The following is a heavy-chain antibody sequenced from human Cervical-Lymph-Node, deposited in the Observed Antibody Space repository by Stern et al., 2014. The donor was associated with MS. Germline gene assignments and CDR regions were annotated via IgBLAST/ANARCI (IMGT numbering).Heavy chain of an antibody. J-gene: IGHJ3*02. V-gene: IGHV3-48*01. D-gene: IGHD3-3*01. CDR2: ISSSSSTI. CDR3: ARGPPFWSGSVDAFAI. CDR1: GFSFSSYS. Sequence: EVQLVESGGGLEQPGGSLRLSCAVSGFSFSSYSMNWVRQAPGKGLEWVSYISSSSSTIYYVDSVKGRFTISRDNAKNSLYLQMNSLRPDDTAVYYCARGPPFWSGSVDAFAIWGQGTMVTVSS.